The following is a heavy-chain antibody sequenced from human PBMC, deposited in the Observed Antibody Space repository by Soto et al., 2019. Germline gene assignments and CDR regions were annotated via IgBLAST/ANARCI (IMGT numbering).Heavy chain of an antibody. D-gene: IGHD4-17*01. CDR1: GFSVSSNH. V-gene: IGHV3-66*01. J-gene: IGHJ4*02. CDR3: ARVDYGEDY. CDR2: IYSVGST. Sequence: EVQLVESGGGLVQPGGSLRLSCAASGFSVSSNHMSWVRQAPGKGLEWVSVIYSVGSTYYADSVKGRVTISRDNSKNTLYLQMNSLRAEDTAVYYCARVDYGEDYWGQGTLVTVSS.